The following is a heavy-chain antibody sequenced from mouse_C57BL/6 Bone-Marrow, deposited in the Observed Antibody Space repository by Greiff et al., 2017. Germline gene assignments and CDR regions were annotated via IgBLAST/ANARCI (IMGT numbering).Heavy chain of an antibody. CDR2: IYPNNGGN. J-gene: IGHJ3*01. V-gene: IGHV1-34*01. CDR3: VYYGSSYRFAY. D-gene: IGHD1-1*01. CDR1: GYTFTDYY. Sequence: EVQRVESGPELVKPGASVKMSCKASGYTFTDYYMHWVKQSHGKSLEWIGYIYPNNGGNGYNQKFKGKATLTVDKSSSTAYMELRSLTSEDSAVYYCVYYGSSYRFAYWGQGTLVTVSA.